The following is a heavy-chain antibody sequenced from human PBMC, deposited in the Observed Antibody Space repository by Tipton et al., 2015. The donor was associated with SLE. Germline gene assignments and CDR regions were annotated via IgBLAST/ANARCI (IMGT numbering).Heavy chain of an antibody. J-gene: IGHJ5*02. V-gene: IGHV4-39*07. CDR1: GGSISSGSYY. CDR3: ARYPESNYHWFGP. Sequence: TLSLTCTVSGGSISSGSYYWGWIRQPPGKGLEWIGSIYHSGSTYYNPSLKSRVTISVDTSKNQISLKLSSVTAADTAVYYCARYPESNYHWFGPWGQGALVTVSS. CDR2: IYHSGST. D-gene: IGHD4-11*01.